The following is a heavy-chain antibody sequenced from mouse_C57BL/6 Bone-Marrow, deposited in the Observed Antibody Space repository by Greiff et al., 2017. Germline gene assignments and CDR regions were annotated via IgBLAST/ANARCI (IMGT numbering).Heavy chain of an antibody. CDR3: ARTGLLRSWYFDV. V-gene: IGHV1-76*01. D-gene: IGHD1-1*01. J-gene: IGHJ1*03. CDR2: IYPGSGNT. CDR1: GYTFTDSY. Sequence: VQLHQSGAELVRPGASVKLSCKASGYTFTDSYINWVKQRPGQGLEWIARIYPGSGNTYYNEKFKGKATLTAEKSSSTAYMQLSSLTSEDSAVYFCARTGLLRSWYFDVWGTGTTVTVSS.